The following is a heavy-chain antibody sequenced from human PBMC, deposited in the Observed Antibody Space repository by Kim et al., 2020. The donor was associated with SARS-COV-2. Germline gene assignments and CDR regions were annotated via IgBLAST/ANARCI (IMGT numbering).Heavy chain of an antibody. CDR2: INTKTGNP. J-gene: IGHJ6*03. CDR3: ARETGITIFELITNDYYMDV. V-gene: IGHV7-4-1*02. D-gene: IGHD3-3*01. Sequence: ASVKVSCKASGYTFSSYAMNWVRPAPGQGLEWMGWINTKTGNPTYAQGFTGRFAFSVDTSVSTAYLQISSLKAEDTAVYYCARETGITIFELITNDYYMDVWGKGTTVTVSS. CDR1: GYTFSSYA.